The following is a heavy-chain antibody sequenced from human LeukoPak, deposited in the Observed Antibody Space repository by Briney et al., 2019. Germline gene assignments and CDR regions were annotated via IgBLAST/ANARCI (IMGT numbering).Heavy chain of an antibody. D-gene: IGHD1/OR15-1a*01. CDR2: ISPDGNKE. J-gene: IGHJ4*02. Sequence: PGRSLRLSCAASGFTFSIFGIHWARQAPGKGLEWVAAISPDGNKEYYTESVKGRFTVSRDNSNNMIYLQINSLRGEDSAVYYCAKINNVDDFWGQGTLVTVSS. V-gene: IGHV3-30*18. CDR3: AKINNVDDF. CDR1: GFTFSIFG.